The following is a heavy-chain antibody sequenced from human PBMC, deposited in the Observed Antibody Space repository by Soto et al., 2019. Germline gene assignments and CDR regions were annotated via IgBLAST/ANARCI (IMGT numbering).Heavy chain of an antibody. CDR1: GFDLNDFG. D-gene: IGHD2-15*01. CDR3: AKENTPPYFDY. CDR2: IWYDGKRK. Sequence: GGSLRLSCAASGFDLNDFGIHWVRQAPGKGLEWVAHIWYDGKRKNYVDSVKGRFTVSRDSSNNTVYLQMNSLRVEDTAVYYCAKENTPPYFDYWGQGALVTV. V-gene: IGHV3-33*06. J-gene: IGHJ4*02.